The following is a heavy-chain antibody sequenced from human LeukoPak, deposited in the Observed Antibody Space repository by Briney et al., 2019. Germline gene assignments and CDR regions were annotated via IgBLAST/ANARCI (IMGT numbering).Heavy chain of an antibody. CDR3: ARVGSGYDDAFDI. Sequence: ASVKVSCKASGGTFSSYAISWVRQAPGQGLEWMGWISAYNGNTNYAQKVQGRVTMTTDTSTSTAYMELRSLRSDDTAVYYCARVGSGYDDAFDIWGQGTMVTVSS. V-gene: IGHV1-18*01. CDR2: ISAYNGNT. CDR1: GGTFSSYA. D-gene: IGHD5-12*01. J-gene: IGHJ3*02.